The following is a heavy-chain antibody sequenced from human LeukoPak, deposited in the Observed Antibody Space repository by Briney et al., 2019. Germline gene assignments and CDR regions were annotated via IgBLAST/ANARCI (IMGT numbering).Heavy chain of an antibody. Sequence: SETLSLTCTVSGYSISSGYYWGWIRQPPGKGLEWIGSIYHSGSTYYNPSLKSRVTISVDTSKNQFSLKLSSVTAADTAVYYCARTWDTLRYYFDYWGQGTLVTVSS. D-gene: IGHD5-18*01. V-gene: IGHV4-38-2*02. CDR2: IYHSGST. CDR1: GYSISSGYY. CDR3: ARTWDTLRYYFDY. J-gene: IGHJ4*02.